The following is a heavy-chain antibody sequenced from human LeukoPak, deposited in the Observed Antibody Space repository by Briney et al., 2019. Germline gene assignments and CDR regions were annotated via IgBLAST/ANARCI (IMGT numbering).Heavy chain of an antibody. CDR2: TSGSSTYT. CDR1: GFSFSDNC. D-gene: IGHD2-2*01. CDR3: ARDRAVGVPADGHDFDN. V-gene: IGHV3-11*05. Sequence: AGGSLSLTCAASGFSFSDNCMSWIRQAPGKGLEWLSYTSGSSTYTNYADSVKGRFTISRDNAKNSLYLQMNSLRTDDTAVYYCARDRAVGVPADGHDFDNWRPGTLVTVSS. J-gene: IGHJ4*02.